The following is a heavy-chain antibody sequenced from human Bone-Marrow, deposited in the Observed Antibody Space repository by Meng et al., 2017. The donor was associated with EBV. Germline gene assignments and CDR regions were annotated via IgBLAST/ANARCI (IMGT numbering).Heavy chain of an antibody. J-gene: IGHJ4*02. CDR1: GFTLSSYW. V-gene: IGHV3-74*01. CDR3: AKDCFGDKDS. D-gene: IGHD2-21*01. Sequence: EGQVMEAGGGLVYPWGSLGLSCAASGFTLSSYWVHWVRQAPGKGLVWVSRINTDGSVINYADSVKGRFTISRDNAKNTVYLQMNNLRAEDTAVYYCAKDCFGDKDSWGQGTLVTVFS. CDR2: INTDGSVI.